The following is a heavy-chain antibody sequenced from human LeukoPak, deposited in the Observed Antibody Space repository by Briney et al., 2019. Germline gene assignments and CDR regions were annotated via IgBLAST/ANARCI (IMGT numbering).Heavy chain of an antibody. CDR1: GFSFPSYG. V-gene: IGHV1-18*01. CDR2: ITAYDGDT. Sequence: ASVKVSCKASGFSFPSYGISWVRQATGQGLEWIGSITAYDGDTNYAEKFQGRVTMATDTSTSTASMELWSLRSDDTAVYYCARDWQLPSGPDVFDIWGQGTVVTVSS. D-gene: IGHD1-1*01. J-gene: IGHJ3*02. CDR3: ARDWQLPSGPDVFDI.